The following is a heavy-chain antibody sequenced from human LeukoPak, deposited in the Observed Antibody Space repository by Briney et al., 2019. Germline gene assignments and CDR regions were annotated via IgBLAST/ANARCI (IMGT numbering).Heavy chain of an antibody. D-gene: IGHD2-2*02. Sequence: GGSLRLSCAASGFTFSSYSLNWVRQAPGKGLEWVLSISSSSSYIYYADSVKGRFTISRDNAKNSLYLQMNSLRAEDTAVYYCAREGEYCSSTSCYNYFDYWGQGTLVTVSS. V-gene: IGHV3-21*01. CDR2: ISSSSSYI. CDR1: GFTFSSYS. J-gene: IGHJ4*02. CDR3: AREGEYCSSTSCYNYFDY.